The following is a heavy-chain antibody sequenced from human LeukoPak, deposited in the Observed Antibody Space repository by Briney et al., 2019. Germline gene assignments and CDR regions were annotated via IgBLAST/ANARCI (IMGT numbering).Heavy chain of an antibody. V-gene: IGHV1-2*02. CDR2: INPNSGGT. CDR1: GYTFTGYY. CDR3: ATERQSTLNYYYYMDV. D-gene: IGHD4/OR15-4a*01. J-gene: IGHJ6*03. Sequence: ASVKVSCKASGYTFTGYYMHWVRQAPGQGLEWMGWINPNSGGTNYAQKFQGRVTMTRDTSISTAYMELSSLRSEDTAVYYCATERQSTLNYYYYMDVWGKGTTVTVSS.